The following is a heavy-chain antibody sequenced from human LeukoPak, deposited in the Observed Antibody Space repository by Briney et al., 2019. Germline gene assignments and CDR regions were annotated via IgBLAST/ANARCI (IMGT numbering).Heavy chain of an antibody. J-gene: IGHJ1*01. Sequence: SETLSLTCTVSGGSISSSSYYWGWIRQPPGKGLEWIGSIYYSGSTYYNPSLKSRVTMSVDTSKNQFSLKLSSVTAADTAVYYCARDAYYYDSSGSTRYFQHWGQGTLVTVSS. CDR1: GGSISSSSYY. CDR3: ARDAYYYDSSGSTRYFQH. V-gene: IGHV4-39*07. CDR2: IYYSGST. D-gene: IGHD3-22*01.